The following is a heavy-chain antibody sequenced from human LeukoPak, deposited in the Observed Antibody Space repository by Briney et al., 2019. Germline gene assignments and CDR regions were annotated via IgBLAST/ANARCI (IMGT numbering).Heavy chain of an antibody. CDR1: GGTFSSYA. J-gene: IGHJ4*02. D-gene: IGHD5-12*01. Sequence: ASVKVSCKASGGTFSSYAISWVRQAPGQGLEWMGGIIPIFGTANYAQKFQGRVTITADESTSTAYMELSSLRSEDTAVYYCARLDYRGYSGYVFDYWGQGTLVTVSA. CDR3: ARLDYRGYSGYVFDY. CDR2: IIPIFGTA. V-gene: IGHV1-69*13.